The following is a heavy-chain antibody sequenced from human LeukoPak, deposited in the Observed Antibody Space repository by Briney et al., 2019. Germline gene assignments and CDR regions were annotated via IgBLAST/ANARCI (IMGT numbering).Heavy chain of an antibody. V-gene: IGHV4-59*01. CDR2: IYYSGST. Sequence: SETLSLTCTVSGGSISSYYWSWIRQPPGKGLEWIGYIYYSGSTNYNPSLKSRVTISVDTSKNQFSLKLSSVTAADTAAYYCARAGYSSGWYSPYGMDVWGQGTTVTVSS. CDR1: GGSISSYY. J-gene: IGHJ6*02. D-gene: IGHD6-19*01. CDR3: ARAGYSSGWYSPYGMDV.